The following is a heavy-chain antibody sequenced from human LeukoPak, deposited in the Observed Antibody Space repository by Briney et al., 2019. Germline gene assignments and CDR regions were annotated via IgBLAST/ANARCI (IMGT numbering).Heavy chain of an antibody. CDR3: ARSNSSGYNFDY. V-gene: IGHV3-53*01. CDR1: GFTVSSNY. CDR2: IYSGGST. Sequence: GGSLRLSCAASGFTVSSNYMSWVRQAPGKGLELVSVIYSGGSTYYADSVKGRFTISRDNSKNTLYLQMNSLRAEDTAVYYCARSNSSGYNFDYWGQGTLVTVSS. J-gene: IGHJ4*02. D-gene: IGHD6-19*01.